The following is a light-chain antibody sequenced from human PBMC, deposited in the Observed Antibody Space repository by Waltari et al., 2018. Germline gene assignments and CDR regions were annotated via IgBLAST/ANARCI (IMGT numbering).Light chain of an antibody. V-gene: IGKV1-39*01. CDR1: QYISTY. CDR2: AAS. J-gene: IGKJ1*01. Sequence: DFQMTQSPSSLSASVGDRVTITCRASQYISTYLNWYQQRPGKDPNLLIYAASTLRSGVPSRFSGSGSQTDFTLTINSLQPEDFATYFCQHSYNTPRTFGQGTKV. CDR3: QHSYNTPRT.